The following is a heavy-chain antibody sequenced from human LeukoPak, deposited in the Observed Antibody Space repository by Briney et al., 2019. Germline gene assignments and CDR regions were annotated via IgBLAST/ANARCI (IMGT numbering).Heavy chain of an antibody. CDR2: IYYSGST. CDR3: ARGRGASPYYDIWSGYYSGLFDY. J-gene: IGHJ4*02. CDR1: GGSISSYY. V-gene: IGHV4-59*01. Sequence: SETLSLTCTVSGGSISSYYWSWIRQPPGKGLEWTGYIYYSGSTNYNPSLKSRVTISVDTSKNQFSLKLSSVTAADTAVYYCARGRGASPYYDIWSGYYSGLFDYWGQGTLVTVSS. D-gene: IGHD3-3*01.